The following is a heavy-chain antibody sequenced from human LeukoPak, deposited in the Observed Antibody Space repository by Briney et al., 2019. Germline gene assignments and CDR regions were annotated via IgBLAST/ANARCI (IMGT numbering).Heavy chain of an antibody. CDR2: IDPNSGGT. CDR3: ARDGSSSSLGYYYYMDV. Sequence: GASVKVSCKASGYTFTDYYTHWVRQAPGQGLEWMGWIDPNSGGTNYAQKFQGRVTMTRDTSISTAYMELSRLRSDDTAVYYCARDGSSSSLGYYYYMDVWGKGTTVTVSS. D-gene: IGHD6-6*01. CDR1: GYTFTDYY. V-gene: IGHV1-2*02. J-gene: IGHJ6*03.